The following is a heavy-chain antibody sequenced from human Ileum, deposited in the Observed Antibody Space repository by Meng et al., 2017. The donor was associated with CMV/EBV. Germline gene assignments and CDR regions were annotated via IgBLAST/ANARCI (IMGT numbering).Heavy chain of an antibody. Sequence: GESLKISCAASGFTVSSNYMSWVRQAPGKGLEWLSYISNSGSSIHYADSVKGRFTISRDNAKNSLYLQMNSLRADDTAVYYCARRRDYFDSWGQGTLVTVSS. J-gene: IGHJ4*02. CDR1: GFTVSSNY. CDR3: ARRRDYFDS. V-gene: IGHV3-11*04. CDR2: ISNSGSSI.